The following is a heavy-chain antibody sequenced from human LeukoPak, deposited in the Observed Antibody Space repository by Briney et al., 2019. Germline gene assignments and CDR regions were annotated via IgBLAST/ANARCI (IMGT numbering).Heavy chain of an antibody. D-gene: IGHD3-10*01. CDR1: GGSISSYY. CDR2: IYTSGST. CDR3: ARETQLLWFGEFAYYFDY. J-gene: IGHJ4*02. V-gene: IGHV4-4*07. Sequence: SETLSLTCTVSGGSISSYYWSWIRQPAGKGLEWIGRIYTSGSTNYNPSLKSRVTMSVDTSKNQFSLKLSSVTAADTAVYYRARETQLLWFGEFAYYFDYWGQGTLVTVSS.